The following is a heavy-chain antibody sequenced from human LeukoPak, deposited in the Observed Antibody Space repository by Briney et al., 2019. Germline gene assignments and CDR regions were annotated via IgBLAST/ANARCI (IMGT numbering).Heavy chain of an antibody. V-gene: IGHV3-23*01. J-gene: IGHJ4*02. D-gene: IGHD2-21*01. CDR3: ANGDGSAFDY. CDR2: ISGSGGST. CDR1: GFTFSRFA. Sequence: GGSLRLSCAPSGFTFSRFALSWVRQAPGKGLEWVSAISGSGGSTYYADSVRDRFTISRDNSKNTLYLQMNSLRVEDTGVYYCANGDGSAFDYWGQGTQLTVSS.